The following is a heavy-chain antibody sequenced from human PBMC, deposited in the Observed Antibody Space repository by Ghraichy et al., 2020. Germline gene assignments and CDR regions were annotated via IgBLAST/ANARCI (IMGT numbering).Heavy chain of an antibody. CDR2: INSDGSST. V-gene: IGHV3-74*01. CDR3: AREADQPFDY. D-gene: IGHD1-14*01. J-gene: IGHJ4*02. Sequence: GESLNISCAASGFTFSRYWMHWVRQAPGKGLVWVSRINSDGSSTTYADSVKGRFTISRDNAKNTLYLQVNSLRAEDTAVYYCAREADQPFDYWGQGTLVTVSS. CDR1: GFTFSRYW.